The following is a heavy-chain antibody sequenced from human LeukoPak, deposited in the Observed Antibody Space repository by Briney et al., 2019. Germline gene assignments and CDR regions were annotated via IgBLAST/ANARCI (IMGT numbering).Heavy chain of an antibody. CDR1: GGSISSSTYY. CDR3: ARQGVGATDC. Sequence: SETLSLTCTVPGGSISSSTYYWDWIRQSPGKGLEWIGSITYSGSTYYNPSLESRVTISVDTSKNQFSLRLISVTAVDTAVYYCARQGVGATDCWGQGTLVTVSS. J-gene: IGHJ4*02. V-gene: IGHV4-39*01. CDR2: ITYSGST. D-gene: IGHD1-26*01.